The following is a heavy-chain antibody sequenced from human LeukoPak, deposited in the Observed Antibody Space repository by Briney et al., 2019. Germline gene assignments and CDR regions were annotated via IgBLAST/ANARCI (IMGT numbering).Heavy chain of an antibody. Sequence: PGGSLRLSCAASGLTFSTNGMTWVRQAPGKGLEWVAYITQDGSEKSYVGSVKGRFTISRDNAKNSLFLQMNSLRAEDTAVYYCVRGYGRLDYWGQGTLVIVSS. D-gene: IGHD4-17*01. CDR1: GLTFSTNG. J-gene: IGHJ4*02. V-gene: IGHV3-7*01. CDR2: ITQDGSEK. CDR3: VRGYGRLDY.